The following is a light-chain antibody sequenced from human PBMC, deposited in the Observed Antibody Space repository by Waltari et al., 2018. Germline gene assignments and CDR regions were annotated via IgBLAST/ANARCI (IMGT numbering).Light chain of an antibody. CDR1: QRVSGH. CDR3: QQRTNWPPT. J-gene: IGKJ4*01. Sequence: VLTQSPATLSLSPGVRVTLSCSPSQRVSGHFACYQQKPAQAPRLLIYAASNRAIGSPARFSGRGSGTDFTLTISSLEPEDGAVYDGQQRTNWPPTFGGGTKVEIK. CDR2: AAS. V-gene: IGKV3-11*01.